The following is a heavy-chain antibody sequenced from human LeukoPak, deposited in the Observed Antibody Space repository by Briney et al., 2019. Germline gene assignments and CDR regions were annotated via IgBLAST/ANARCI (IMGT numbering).Heavy chain of an antibody. CDR1: GYTFASYW. CDR3: ARHFGTKHYYYMDV. D-gene: IGHD1/OR15-1a*01. CDR2: IYPGDSDT. J-gene: IGHJ6*03. Sequence: GESLKISCQGSGYTFASYWIAWVRQMPGKGLEWMGIIYPGDSDTRYNPSFQGQVTISADKSISTAYLEWSSLKASDTAIYFCARHFGTKHYYYMDVWGKGTTVTISS. V-gene: IGHV5-51*01.